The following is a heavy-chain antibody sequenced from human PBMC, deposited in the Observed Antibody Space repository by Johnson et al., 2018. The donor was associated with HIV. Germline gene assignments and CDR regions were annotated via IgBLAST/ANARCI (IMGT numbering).Heavy chain of an antibody. CDR3: AKDRRSSSLDAFDI. D-gene: IGHD6-13*01. CDR1: GFTFSSYW. J-gene: IGHJ3*02. V-gene: IGHV3-7*01. Sequence: QLVESGGGLVQPGGSLRLSCAASGFTFSSYWMSWVRQAPGKGLEWVANIKQDGSEKYYAASVKGRFTISRDNSKNTLYLQMNSLRAEDTAVYYCAKDRRSSSLDAFDIWGQGTMVTVSS. CDR2: IKQDGSEK.